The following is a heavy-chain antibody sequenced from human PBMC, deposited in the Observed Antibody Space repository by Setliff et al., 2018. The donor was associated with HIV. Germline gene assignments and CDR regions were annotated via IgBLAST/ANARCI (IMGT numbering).Heavy chain of an antibody. CDR2: SYHVGST. CDR3: ARAKGPYDGRNFDY. J-gene: IGHJ4*02. D-gene: IGHD3-10*01. CDR1: RGSISSGGYY. Sequence: SETLSLTCTVSRGSISSGGYYWSWIRQHPERGLEWVGYSYHVGSTNYNPSIKRRVTISVDTSKNQFSLRVSSVTAADTAVYYCARAKGPYDGRNFDYWGQGTLVTVSS. V-gene: IGHV4-61*08.